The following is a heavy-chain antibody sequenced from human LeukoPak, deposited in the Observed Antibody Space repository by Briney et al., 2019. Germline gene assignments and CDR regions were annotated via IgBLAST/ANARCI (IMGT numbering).Heavy chain of an antibody. CDR1: GITLNNYG. CDR3: AKRGVVIRVILVGFHKEAYYFES. D-gene: IGHD3/OR15-3a*01. V-gene: IGHV3-23*01. Sequence: GGSLRLSCAVSGITLNNYGMTWVRQAPGKGLEWVAGISDSGGSTKYADSVKGRFTISRDDPKNTLYLQMNSLRAEDTAVYFCAKRGVVIRVILVGFHKEAYYFESWGQGALVTVSS. CDR2: ISDSGGST. J-gene: IGHJ4*02.